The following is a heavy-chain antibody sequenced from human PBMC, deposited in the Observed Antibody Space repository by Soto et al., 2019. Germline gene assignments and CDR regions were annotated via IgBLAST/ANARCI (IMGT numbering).Heavy chain of an antibody. D-gene: IGHD7-27*01. V-gene: IGHV4-59*11. J-gene: IGHJ4*02. Sequence: QVQLQESGPGLVKPSETLSLTCSVSGGSISNHYWSWIRQPPGKGLEWIGYIYYNGNTNYNPSLKSRVTMSLDTSRNQRTLKWTTVTAADTAVYYCTRANWYSEYWGQGTLVTVS. CDR2: IYYNGNT. CDR3: TRANWYSEY. CDR1: GGSISNHY.